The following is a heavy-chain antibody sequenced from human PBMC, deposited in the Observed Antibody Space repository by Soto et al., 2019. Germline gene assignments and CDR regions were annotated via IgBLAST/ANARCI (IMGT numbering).Heavy chain of an antibody. D-gene: IGHD2-2*01. CDR1: GFTFSSYG. Sequence: GGSLRLSCAASGFTFSSYGMHWVRQAPGKGLEWVAVISYDGSNKYYADSVKGRFTISRDNSKNTLYLQMNSLRAEDTAVYYCAREFLGYCSSTSCYAFRYFDYWGQGTLVTVSS. V-gene: IGHV3-30*03. CDR2: ISYDGSNK. J-gene: IGHJ4*02. CDR3: AREFLGYCSSTSCYAFRYFDY.